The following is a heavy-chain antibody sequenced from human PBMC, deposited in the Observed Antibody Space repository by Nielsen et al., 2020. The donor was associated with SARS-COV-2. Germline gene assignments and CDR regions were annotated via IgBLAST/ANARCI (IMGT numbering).Heavy chain of an antibody. D-gene: IGHD6-19*01. V-gene: IGHV3-11*05. Sequence: WLRQPPGKGLEWVSYISSSSSYTNYADSVKGRFTISRDNAKNSLYLQMNGLRAEDTAVYYCARASPVAVAGSYYYGMDVWGQGTTVTVSS. CDR3: ARASPVAVAGSYYYGMDV. CDR2: ISSSSSYT. J-gene: IGHJ6*02.